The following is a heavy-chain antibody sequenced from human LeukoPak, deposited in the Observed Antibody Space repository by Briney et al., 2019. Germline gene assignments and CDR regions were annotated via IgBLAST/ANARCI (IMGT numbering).Heavy chain of an antibody. CDR3: ARSHMIVVVPGAFDI. V-gene: IGHV4-38-2*01. CDR2: IYHSGST. CDR1: GYSISSGYC. J-gene: IGHJ3*02. D-gene: IGHD3-22*01. Sequence: SETLSLTCAVSGYSISSGYCWGWIRQPPGKGLEWIGSIYHSGSTYYNPSLKSRVTISVDTSKNQFSLKLSSVTAADTAVYYCARSHMIVVVPGAFDIWGQGTMVTVSS.